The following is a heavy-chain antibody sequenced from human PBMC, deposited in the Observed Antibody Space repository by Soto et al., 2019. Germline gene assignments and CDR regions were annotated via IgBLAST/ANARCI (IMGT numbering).Heavy chain of an antibody. V-gene: IGHV3-21*01. CDR3: ARERGVVPADDAFDI. CDR2: ISSSSSYI. J-gene: IGHJ3*02. Sequence: GGSLRLSCAASGFTFSSYSMNWVRQAPGKGLEWVSSISSSSSYIYYADSVKGRFTISRDNAKNSLYLQMNSLRAEDTAVYYCARERGVVPADDAFDIWGQGTIVTVSS. CDR1: GFTFSSYS. D-gene: IGHD2-2*01.